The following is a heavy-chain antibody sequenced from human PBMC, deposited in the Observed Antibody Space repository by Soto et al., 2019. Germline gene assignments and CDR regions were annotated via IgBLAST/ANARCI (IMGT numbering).Heavy chain of an antibody. J-gene: IGHJ4*02. CDR3: ARSDGPLGDF. CDR1: GYTFTSYA. Sequence: QVQLVQSGAEVKKPGASVKVSCTASGYTFTSYAMNWVRQAPGQRLEWMGWINAANGNTKYSQKFKGRVTMTRDTSVITACMELSSLRSEDTAVYYCARSDGPLGDFWGQGTMVTVSS. CDR2: INAANGNT. V-gene: IGHV1-3*01. D-gene: IGHD4-17*01.